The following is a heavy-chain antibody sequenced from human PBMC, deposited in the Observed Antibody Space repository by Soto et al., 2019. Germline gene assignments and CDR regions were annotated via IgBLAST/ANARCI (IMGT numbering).Heavy chain of an antibody. CDR1: GYTFTSYA. D-gene: IGHD2-15*01. V-gene: IGHV1-3*01. J-gene: IGHJ4*02. CDR3: ARDLPLAGRKPVFDY. CDR2: INAGNGNT. Sequence: ASVKVSCKASGYTFTSYAMHWVRQAPGQRLEWMGWINAGNGNTKYSQKFQGRVTMTTDTSTSTAYMELRSLRSDDTAVYYCARDLPLAGRKPVFDYWGQGTLVTVSS.